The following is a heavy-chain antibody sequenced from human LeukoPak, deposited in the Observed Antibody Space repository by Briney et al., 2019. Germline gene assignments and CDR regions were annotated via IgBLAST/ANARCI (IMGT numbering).Heavy chain of an antibody. D-gene: IGHD3-3*01. Sequence: PGGSLRLSCAASGFTFDDYAMHWVRQAPGKGLEWVSLTSGDGGGTYYADSVKGRFTISRDNSKNSLYLQMNSLRTEDTALYYCAKVNFNAFHIWGQGTMVTVSS. V-gene: IGHV3-43*02. CDR3: AKVNFNAFHI. CDR2: TSGDGGGT. J-gene: IGHJ3*02. CDR1: GFTFDDYA.